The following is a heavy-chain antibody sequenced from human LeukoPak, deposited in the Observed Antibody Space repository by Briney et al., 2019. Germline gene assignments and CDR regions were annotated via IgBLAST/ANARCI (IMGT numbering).Heavy chain of an antibody. D-gene: IGHD3-10*01. Sequence: PGGPLRLSCAASGFTFSSYEMNWVRQAPGKGLEWVSYISSSGSTIYYADSVKGRFTISRDNAKNSLYLQMNSLRAEDTALYYCAKDNYYYGSGSYFNYWGQGTLVTVSS. J-gene: IGHJ4*02. CDR2: ISSSGSTI. CDR1: GFTFSSYE. CDR3: AKDNYYYGSGSYFNY. V-gene: IGHV3-48*03.